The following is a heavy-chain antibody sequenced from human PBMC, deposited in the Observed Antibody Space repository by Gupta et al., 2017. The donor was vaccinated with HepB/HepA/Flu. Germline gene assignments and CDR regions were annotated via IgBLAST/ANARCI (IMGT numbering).Heavy chain of an antibody. CDR2: ISYDGSNK. CDR3: AKDVGDYADYYYGMDV. V-gene: IGHV3-30*18. D-gene: IGHD4-17*01. CDR1: GFTFSSYG. J-gene: IGHJ6*02. Sequence: QVQLVESGGGVVQPGRSLRLSCAASGFTFSSYGMHWVRQAPGKGLEWVAVISYDGSNKYYADSVKGRFTISRDNSKNTLYLQMNSLRAEDTAVYYCAKDVGDYADYYYGMDVWGQGTTVTVSS.